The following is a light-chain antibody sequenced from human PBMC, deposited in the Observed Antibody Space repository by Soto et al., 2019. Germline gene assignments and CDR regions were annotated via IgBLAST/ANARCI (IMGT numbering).Light chain of an antibody. Sequence: IQLTQSPSPLSASVGARVSITCRASQGIGSNLAWYLQEPGKAPKLLIYGTSTLQSGVPARLSVSGSGTDFTLTISSLQPGDFATYYCQQFHSYPLTFGGGARVEIK. CDR1: QGIGSN. CDR2: GTS. CDR3: QQFHSYPLT. V-gene: IGKV1-9*01. J-gene: IGKJ4*01.